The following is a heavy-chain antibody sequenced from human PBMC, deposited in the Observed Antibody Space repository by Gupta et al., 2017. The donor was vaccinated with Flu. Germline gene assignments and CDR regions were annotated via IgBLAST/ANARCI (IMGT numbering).Heavy chain of an antibody. D-gene: IGHD1-7*01. CDR1: VSISNTRLG. J-gene: IGHJ3*01. V-gene: IGHV2-26*01. Sequence: QVTLRESGPVLVKPTETLTLTCTASVSISNTRLGMTWIRQAPGKALEWLAHISMNDEKYYSTSLSGRLTVSRDAAKSQAVLHMTNMDPLETGTYYCTPSNWNYEPFDFWDQGTVVTVSS. CDR2: ISMNDEK. CDR3: TPSNWNYEPFDF.